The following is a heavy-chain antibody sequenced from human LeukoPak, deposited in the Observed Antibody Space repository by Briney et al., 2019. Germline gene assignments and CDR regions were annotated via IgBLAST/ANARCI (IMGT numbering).Heavy chain of an antibody. CDR2: IIPIFGTA. J-gene: IGHJ6*03. Sequence: SVKVSCKASGGTFSSYAISWVRQAPGQGLEWMGGIIPIFGTANYAQTFQGRVTITADESTSTAYMELSSLRSEDTAVYYCARAGIAVSAVYYYYYYMDVWGKGTTVTVSS. CDR3: ARAGIAVSAVYYYYYYMDV. D-gene: IGHD6-19*01. V-gene: IGHV1-69*13. CDR1: GGTFSSYA.